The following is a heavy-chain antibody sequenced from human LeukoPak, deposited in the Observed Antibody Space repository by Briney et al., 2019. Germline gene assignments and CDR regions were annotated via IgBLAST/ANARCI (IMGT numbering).Heavy chain of an antibody. CDR1: GYSFTSYW. Sequence: GESLKISCKGSGYSFTSYWIGWVRQMPGKGLEWMGIIYPGDSDTRYSPSFQGQVTISADKSISTAYLQWSSLKASDTAMYYCASRGYYDSSGYQSNAFDIWGQGKMVTVSS. V-gene: IGHV5-51*01. J-gene: IGHJ3*02. CDR2: IYPGDSDT. D-gene: IGHD3-22*01. CDR3: ASRGYYDSSGYQSNAFDI.